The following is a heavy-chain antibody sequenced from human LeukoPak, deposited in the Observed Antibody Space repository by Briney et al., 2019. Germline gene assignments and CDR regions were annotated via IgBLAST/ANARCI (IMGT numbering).Heavy chain of an antibody. V-gene: IGHV4-34*01. Sequence: PSETLSLTCAVYGVSFSGYYWSWIRQPPGKGLEWIGEINHSGSTNYNPSLKSRVTISVDTSKNQFSLKLSSVTAADTAVYYCARVPIQLWSKGNPPFDYWGQGTLVTVSS. CDR2: INHSGST. CDR3: ARVPIQLWSKGNPPFDY. D-gene: IGHD5-18*01. J-gene: IGHJ4*02. CDR1: GVSFSGYY.